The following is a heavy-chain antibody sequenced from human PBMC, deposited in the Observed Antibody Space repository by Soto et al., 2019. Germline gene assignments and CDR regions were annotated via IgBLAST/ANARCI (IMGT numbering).Heavy chain of an antibody. CDR3: AREGRYSGSYYFDY. CDR1: GFTFSSYG. Sequence: GGSLRLSCAASGFTFSSYGMHWVRQAPGKGLEWVAVIWYDGSNKYYADSVKGRFTISRDNSKNTLYLQMNSLRAEDTAVYYCAREGRYSGSYYFDYWGQGTLVTVSS. J-gene: IGHJ4*02. D-gene: IGHD1-26*01. CDR2: IWYDGSNK. V-gene: IGHV3-33*01.